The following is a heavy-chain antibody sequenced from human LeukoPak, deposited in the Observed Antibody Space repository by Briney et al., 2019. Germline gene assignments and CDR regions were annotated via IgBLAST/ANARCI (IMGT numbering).Heavy chain of an antibody. Sequence: GRSLRLSCAASGFTFDDYAMHWVRQAPGKGLEWVSGISWNSGSIVYADSVKGRFTISRDNAKNSLYLHMNSLRAEDTAVYYCARDLAYCGGDCWWGQGTLVTVSS. CDR2: ISWNSGSI. CDR3: ARDLAYCGGDCW. V-gene: IGHV3-9*01. CDR1: GFTFDDYA. D-gene: IGHD2-21*02. J-gene: IGHJ4*02.